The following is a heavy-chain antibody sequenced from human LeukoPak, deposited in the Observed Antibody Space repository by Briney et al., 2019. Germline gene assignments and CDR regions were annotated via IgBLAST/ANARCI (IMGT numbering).Heavy chain of an antibody. V-gene: IGHV4-59*01. Sequence: SETLSLTCTVSGGSISSYYWSWIRQPPGKGLEWIGYIYYSGSTNYNPSLKSRVTISVDTSKNQFSLKLSSVTAADTAVYYCARTRPITIFGVVPKYYFDYWGQGTLVTVSS. CDR2: IYYSGST. D-gene: IGHD3-3*01. CDR3: ARTRPITIFGVVPKYYFDY. J-gene: IGHJ4*02. CDR1: GGSISSYY.